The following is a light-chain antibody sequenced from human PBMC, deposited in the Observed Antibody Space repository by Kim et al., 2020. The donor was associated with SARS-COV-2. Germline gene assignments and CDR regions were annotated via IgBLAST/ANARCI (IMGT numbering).Light chain of an antibody. J-gene: IGLJ2*01. CDR3: QSYTGGYQI. CDR2: EDN. CDR1: SGSIASNY. V-gene: IGLV6-57*01. Sequence: NFMLTQPHSVSESPGKTVTISCTRSSGSIASNYVQWYQHRPGSSPPTVIYEDNQRPSGVPDRFSGSIDSSSNTASLTISGLKTEDEADYYCQSYTGGYQICGGGTQLTFL.